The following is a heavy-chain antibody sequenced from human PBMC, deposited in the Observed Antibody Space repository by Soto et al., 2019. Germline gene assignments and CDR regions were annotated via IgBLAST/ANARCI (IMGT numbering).Heavy chain of an antibody. CDR1: GGTFSSYA. V-gene: IGHV1-69*01. D-gene: IGHD2-2*02. J-gene: IGHJ5*02. CDR2: IIPIFGTA. Sequence: QVQLVQSGAEVKKPGSSVKVSCKASGGTFSSYAISWVRQAPGQGLEWMGGIIPIFGTANYAQKFQGRVTITADESTSTAYMALSSLRSEDTAVYYCASIGEYQLLYGNWFDPWGQGTLVTVSS. CDR3: ASIGEYQLLYGNWFDP.